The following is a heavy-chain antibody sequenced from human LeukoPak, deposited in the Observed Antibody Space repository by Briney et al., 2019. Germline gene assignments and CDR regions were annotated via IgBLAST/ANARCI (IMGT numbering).Heavy chain of an antibody. Sequence: PSGTLSLTCAVSGGSISSGGYSWSWIRQPPGKGLEWIGYIYHSGSTYYNPSLKSRVTISVDRSKNQFSLKLSSVTAADTAVYYCASDLYGSGSQDYWGQGTLVTVSS. V-gene: IGHV4-30-2*01. D-gene: IGHD3-10*01. J-gene: IGHJ4*02. CDR3: ASDLYGSGSQDY. CDR1: GGSISSGGYS. CDR2: IYHSGST.